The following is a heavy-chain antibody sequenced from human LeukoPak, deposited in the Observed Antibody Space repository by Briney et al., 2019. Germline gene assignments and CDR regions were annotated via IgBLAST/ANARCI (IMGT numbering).Heavy chain of an antibody. CDR1: GDSISSGSHY. Sequence: SQTLSLTCTDSGDSISSGSHYWSWIRQPAGKGLEWIGRIYTSGSTNYNPSLKSRVTISVDTSKNQFSLKLSSVTAADTAVYYCARDDSARCGFAIWGQGTMVTVSS. CDR2: IYTSGST. V-gene: IGHV4-61*02. D-gene: IGHD2-15*01. J-gene: IGHJ3*02. CDR3: ARDDSARCGFAI.